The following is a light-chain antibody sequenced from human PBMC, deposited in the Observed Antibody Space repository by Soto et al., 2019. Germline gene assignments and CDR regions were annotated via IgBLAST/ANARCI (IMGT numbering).Light chain of an antibody. J-gene: IGKJ1*01. CDR3: QQYYYWPT. Sequence: EIVMTQSPATLSVSPVERATLSCRASQSLSNDLAWYQQRPGQAPRLLIYAASTRATGIPGKFSGSGSGTEFTLTISSLQSEDFAVYFCQQYYYWPTFGQGTKVDIK. V-gene: IGKV3-15*01. CDR2: AAS. CDR1: QSLSND.